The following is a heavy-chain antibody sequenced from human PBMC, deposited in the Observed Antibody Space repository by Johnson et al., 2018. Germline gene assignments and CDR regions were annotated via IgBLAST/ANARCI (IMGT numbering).Heavy chain of an antibody. V-gene: IGHV3-33*01. D-gene: IGHD3-22*01. CDR3: ARDGELRGYYDAFDI. J-gene: IGHJ3*02. CDR2: IWYDGSNK. Sequence: QVQLVQSGGGVVQPGRSLRLSCAASGFTFSSYGMHWVRQAPGKGLEWVAVIWYDGSNKYYADSVKGRFTISRDNSKNTLYLQMNSMRAEETAVYYCARDGELRGYYDAFDIWGQGTRVTVSS. CDR1: GFTFSSYG.